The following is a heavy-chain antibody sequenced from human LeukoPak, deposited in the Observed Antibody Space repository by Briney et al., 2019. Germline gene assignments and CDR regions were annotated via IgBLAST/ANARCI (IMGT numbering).Heavy chain of an antibody. D-gene: IGHD2-2*01. V-gene: IGHV4-4*07. CDR3: ARSGCSSTSCYQADY. CDR2: IYTSGST. Sequence: SETLSLTCNVSGGSISSYYWSWIRQPAGKGLEWIGRIYTSGSTNYNPSLKSRVTMSVDTSKNQFSLKLSSVTAADTAVYYCARSGCSSTSCYQADYWGQGTLVTVSS. CDR1: GGSISSYY. J-gene: IGHJ4*02.